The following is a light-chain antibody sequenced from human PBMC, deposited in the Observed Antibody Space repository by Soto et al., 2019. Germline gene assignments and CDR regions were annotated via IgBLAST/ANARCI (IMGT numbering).Light chain of an antibody. CDR3: QQGKSFPWT. V-gene: IGKV1-12*01. CDR2: VIS. CDR1: QGISSW. Sequence: DIQMTQSPSSVSASVGDRVTITCRASQGISSWLAWYQQKPGRAPKLLIYVISTLQSGVPSRFSGSGSGTVFTLTISSLQPEDFATYYCQQGKSFPWTFGQGTKVDTK. J-gene: IGKJ1*01.